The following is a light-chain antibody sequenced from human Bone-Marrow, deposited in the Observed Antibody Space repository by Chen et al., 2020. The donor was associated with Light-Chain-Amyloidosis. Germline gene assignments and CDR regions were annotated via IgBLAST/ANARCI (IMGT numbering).Light chain of an antibody. Sequence: DIQMTQSPSSLSASVGDTVTITCQASQDISNSLNWYQHKPGKTPKLLVWDASNLETGVPSRFSGTGSVAVFTLTISSLQPEDFATYYCQQDEYLYSFGQGTKL. CDR2: DAS. V-gene: IGKV1-33*01. CDR3: QQDEYLYS. CDR1: QDISNS. J-gene: IGKJ2*03.